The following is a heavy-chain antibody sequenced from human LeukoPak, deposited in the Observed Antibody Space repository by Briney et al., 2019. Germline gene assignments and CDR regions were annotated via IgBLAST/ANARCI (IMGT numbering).Heavy chain of an antibody. V-gene: IGHV4-4*02. CDR3: AREMQPISSRQYFDY. CDR2: ISYSGTT. J-gene: IGHJ4*02. Sequence: SGTLSLTCTVSGGSISSSNWWSWVRQPPGKGLEWIGEISYSGTTNYNPSLKSRLTISLDKSKNQFSLRLSSVTAADTAMYYCAREMQPISSRQYFDYWGQGTLVTVSS. D-gene: IGHD6-13*01. CDR1: GGSISSSNW.